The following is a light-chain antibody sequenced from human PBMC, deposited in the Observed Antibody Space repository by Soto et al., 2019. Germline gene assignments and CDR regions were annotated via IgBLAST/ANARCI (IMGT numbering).Light chain of an antibody. V-gene: IGKV3-20*01. J-gene: IGKJ1*01. CDR1: QSISNNY. Sequence: EIVLTHSPGTLSLSPGERATLSCRASQSISNNYLAWYQQKPGQAPRLVIYGASIRATGIPDRFTASGSGTDFTLTISRLEPEDFAVYYCQQYTRSPLTFGQGTKVEIK. CDR3: QQYTRSPLT. CDR2: GAS.